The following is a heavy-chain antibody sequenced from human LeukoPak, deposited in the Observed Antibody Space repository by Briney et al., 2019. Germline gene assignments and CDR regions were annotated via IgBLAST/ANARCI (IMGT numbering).Heavy chain of an antibody. CDR3: ARVGIFFEWLPVDY. V-gene: IGHV4-34*01. Sequence: PSETLSLTCAVYGGSFSGYYWSWIRQPPGKGLEWIGEINHSGSTNYNPSLKSRVTISVDTSKNQFSLKLSSVTAADTAVYYCARVGIFFEWLPVDYWGQGTLVTVSS. D-gene: IGHD3-3*01. J-gene: IGHJ4*02. CDR1: GGSFSGYY. CDR2: INHSGST.